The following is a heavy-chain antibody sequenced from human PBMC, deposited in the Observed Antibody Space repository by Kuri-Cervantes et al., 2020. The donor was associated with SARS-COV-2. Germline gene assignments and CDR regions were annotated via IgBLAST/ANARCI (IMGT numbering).Heavy chain of an antibody. CDR3: ASPEVAIRG. V-gene: IGHV3-21*01. CDR2: ISSSSFYI. CDR1: GFTFSSYS. D-gene: IGHD2-2*02. J-gene: IGHJ4*02. Sequence: GESLKISCAASGFTFSSYSMNWVRQAPGKGLEWVSSISSSSFYIYYADSVKGRFTISRDNAKNSLYLQMNSLRAEDTAVYYCASPEVAIRGWGQGTLVTVSS.